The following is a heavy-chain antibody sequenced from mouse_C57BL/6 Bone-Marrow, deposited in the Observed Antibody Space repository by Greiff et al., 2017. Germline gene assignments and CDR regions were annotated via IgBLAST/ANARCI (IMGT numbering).Heavy chain of an antibody. CDR3: ARANYGSSYCYAMDY. Sequence: QVQLQQPGAELVKPGASVKLSCKASGYTFTSYWMHWVKQRPGQGLEWIGMIHPNSGSTNYNEKFKSKATLTVDKSSSTAYMQLSSLTSEDSAVYYCARANYGSSYCYAMDYWGQGTSVTVSS. CDR2: IHPNSGST. J-gene: IGHJ4*01. D-gene: IGHD1-1*01. V-gene: IGHV1-64*01. CDR1: GYTFTSYW.